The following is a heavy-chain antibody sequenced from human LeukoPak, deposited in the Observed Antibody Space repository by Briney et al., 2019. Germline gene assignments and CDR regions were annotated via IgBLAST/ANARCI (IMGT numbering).Heavy chain of an antibody. Sequence: ASVKVSCKXSGYTFTTSGINWVRQAPGQGLEWMGWISAYNGNTNYTQKLQGRVTMTTDTSTSTAYMELRSLRSDDTAVYYCAKFDLGYWGQGTLVTVSS. V-gene: IGHV1-18*01. J-gene: IGHJ4*02. CDR3: AKFDLGY. D-gene: IGHD7-27*01. CDR1: GYTFTTSG. CDR2: ISAYNGNT.